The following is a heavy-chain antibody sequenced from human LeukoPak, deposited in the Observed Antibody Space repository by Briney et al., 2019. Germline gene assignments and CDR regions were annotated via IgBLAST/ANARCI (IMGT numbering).Heavy chain of an antibody. D-gene: IGHD6-13*01. V-gene: IGHV7-4-1*02. J-gene: IGHJ4*02. CDR3: AEAAAGTLYY. CDR1: GYTFSGYY. CDR2: TNTNTGNP. Sequence: ASVKVSCKASGYTFSGYYMHWVRQAPGQGLEWMGWTNTNTGNPTYAQGFTGRFVFSLDTSVSTAYLQISSLKAEDTAVYYCAEAAAGTLYYWGQGTLVTVSS.